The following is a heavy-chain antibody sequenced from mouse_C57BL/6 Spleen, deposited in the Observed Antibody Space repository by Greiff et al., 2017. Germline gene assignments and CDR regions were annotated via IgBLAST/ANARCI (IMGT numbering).Heavy chain of an antibody. CDR1: GYTFTSYW. CDR2: IYPSDSET. D-gene: IGHD2-4*01. V-gene: IGHV1-61*01. Sequence: QVQLQQPGAELVRPGSSVKLSCKASGYTFTSYWLDWVKQRPGQGLEWIGNIYPSDSETHYNQKFKDKATLTVDKSSSTAYMQLSSLTSEDSAVYYCARRGLRQYYFDYWGQGTTRTVSS. J-gene: IGHJ2*01. CDR3: ARRGLRQYYFDY.